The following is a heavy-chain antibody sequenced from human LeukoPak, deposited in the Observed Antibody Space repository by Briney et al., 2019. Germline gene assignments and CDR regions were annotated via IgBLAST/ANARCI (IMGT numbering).Heavy chain of an antibody. CDR3: ARVLSHYYDSSGYLGP. CDR2: ISSSSSFT. Sequence: GGSLRLSCAASGFTFSTYSLNWVRQAPGKGLEWVSSISSSSSFTYYPDSMKGRFTISRDNAKNSLYLQMNSLRAEDTAVYYCARVLSHYYDSSGYLGPWGQGTLVTVSS. V-gene: IGHV3-21*01. D-gene: IGHD3-22*01. J-gene: IGHJ5*02. CDR1: GFTFSTYS.